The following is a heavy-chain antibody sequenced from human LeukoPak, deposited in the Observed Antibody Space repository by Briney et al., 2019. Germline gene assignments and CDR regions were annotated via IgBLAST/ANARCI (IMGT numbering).Heavy chain of an antibody. V-gene: IGHV3-7*01. CDR3: ARGQWLVGKSAFDI. Sequence: GGSLRLSCAASGFTFSSYEMNWVRQAPGKGLEWVANIKQDGSEKYYVDSVKGRSTISRDNAKNSLYLQMNSLRAEDTAVYYCARGQWLVGKSAFDIWGQGTMVTVSS. CDR2: IKQDGSEK. J-gene: IGHJ3*02. D-gene: IGHD6-19*01. CDR1: GFTFSSYE.